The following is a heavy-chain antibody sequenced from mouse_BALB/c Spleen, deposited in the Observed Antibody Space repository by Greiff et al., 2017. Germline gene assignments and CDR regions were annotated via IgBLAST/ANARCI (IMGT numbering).Heavy chain of an antibody. CDR2: ISSGGSYT. V-gene: IGHV5-9-4*01. CDR1: GFTFSSYA. CDR3: ARAGGLRAMDY. Sequence: EVQRVESGGGLVKPGGSLKLSCAASGFTFSSYAMSWVRQSPEKRLEWVAEISSGGSYTYYPDTVTGRFTISRDNAKNTLYLEMSSLRSEDTAMYYCARAGGLRAMDYWGQGTSVTVSS. J-gene: IGHJ4*01.